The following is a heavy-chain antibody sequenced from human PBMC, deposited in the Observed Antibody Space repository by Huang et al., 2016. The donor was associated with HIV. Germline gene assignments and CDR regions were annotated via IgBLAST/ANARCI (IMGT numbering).Heavy chain of an antibody. CDR2: ISYDGSNK. J-gene: IGHJ4*02. CDR3: AKDGADEEWDIDY. V-gene: IGHV3-30*18. Sequence: VQLVESGGGVVQPGRSLRLACAASGFSFSTYGLHWVRQAPGKGLAWVAVISYDGSNKYYAHYVKGRFTISRDTSENKVYLQMNSLRHEDTAVYYCAKDGADEEWDIDYWGQGTLVTVSS. D-gene: IGHD1-26*01. CDR1: GFSFSTYG.